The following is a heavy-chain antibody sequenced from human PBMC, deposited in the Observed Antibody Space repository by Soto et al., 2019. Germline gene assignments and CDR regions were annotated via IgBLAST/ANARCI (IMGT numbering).Heavy chain of an antibody. Sequence: ESGGGEVQPGTSLRLSCAASGFTFRRSPMHWVRQAPVKGLDWVGLISADGSSQHYADSVRGRFIISRDNFRNTMSLQMDRLKPEDTAVYYCARPVVAGTPDYWGQGALVSVSS. V-gene: IGHV3-30-3*01. CDR3: ARPVVAGTPDY. J-gene: IGHJ4*02. CDR1: GFTFRRSP. D-gene: IGHD2-15*01. CDR2: ISADGSSQ.